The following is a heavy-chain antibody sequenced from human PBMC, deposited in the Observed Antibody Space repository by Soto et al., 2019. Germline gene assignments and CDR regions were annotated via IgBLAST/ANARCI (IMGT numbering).Heavy chain of an antibody. J-gene: IGHJ4*02. CDR2: IYWDDDK. CDR3: AHRRPSAAFDY. Sequence: QITLKESGPTLVKPTQTLTLTCTFSGFSLSTSGVGVGWIRQPPGKALEWLAVIYWDDDKRYSPSLKSRLTITKDPSKNQVVLTMTNMDPVDTATYYCAHRRPSAAFDYWGQGTLVTVSS. V-gene: IGHV2-5*02. CDR1: GFSLSTSGVG. D-gene: IGHD2-15*01.